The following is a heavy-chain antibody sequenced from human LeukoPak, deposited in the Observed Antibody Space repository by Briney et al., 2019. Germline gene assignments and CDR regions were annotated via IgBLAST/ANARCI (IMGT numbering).Heavy chain of an antibody. D-gene: IGHD1-1*01. CDR2: IKQDGSEE. Sequence: PGGSLRLSCAASGFTFSSYWMNWVRQAPGKGLEWVANIKQDGSEENFVDSVKGRFTISRDNAKNSLYLQMNSLRAEDTAVYYCARTSVQLERHNPFDYWGQGTLVTVSS. J-gene: IGHJ4*02. CDR1: GFTFSSYW. CDR3: ARTSVQLERHNPFDY. V-gene: IGHV3-7*01.